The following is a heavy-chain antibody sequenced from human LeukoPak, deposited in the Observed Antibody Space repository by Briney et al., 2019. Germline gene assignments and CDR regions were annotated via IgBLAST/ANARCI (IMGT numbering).Heavy chain of an antibody. CDR1: GFTFDDYA. CDR3: AKGVEMATITCFDY. V-gene: IGHV3-9*03. CDR2: ISWNSGSI. D-gene: IGHD5-24*01. Sequence: PGRSLRLSCAASGFTFDDYAMHWVRQAPGKGLEWVSGISWNSGSIGYADSVKGRFTISRDNAKNSLYLQMNSLRAEDMALYYCAKGVEMATITCFDYWGQGTLVTVSS. J-gene: IGHJ4*02.